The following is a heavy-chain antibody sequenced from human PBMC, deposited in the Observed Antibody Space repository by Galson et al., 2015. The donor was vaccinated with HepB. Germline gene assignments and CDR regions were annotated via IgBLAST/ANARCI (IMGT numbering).Heavy chain of an antibody. Sequence: SLRLSCAASGISFSSYAMHWVRQAPGKGLEYVSAISHSEGKIYYADSVKDRFTISRDNSKDTLYLQMNSLRDQDTAIYHCVVQLKYGGWFDPWGQGTLVIVSS. CDR1: GISFSSYA. J-gene: IGHJ5*02. CDR3: VVQLKYGGWFDP. CDR2: ISHSEGKI. V-gene: IGHV3-64D*06. D-gene: IGHD2-2*01.